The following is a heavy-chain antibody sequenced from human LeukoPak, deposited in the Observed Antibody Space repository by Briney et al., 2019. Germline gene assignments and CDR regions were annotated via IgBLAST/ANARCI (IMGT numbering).Heavy chain of an antibody. Sequence: ASLKVSCKASGYTVTGYYMHWVRQAPGQGLEWMGWINPNSGGTNYAQKFQGRVTMTRDTSITTAYLELSSLRSDDTAVYYCAGGDDYGGNSIFYWGQGTLVTVSS. CDR1: GYTVTGYY. D-gene: IGHD4-23*01. J-gene: IGHJ4*02. CDR2: INPNSGGT. CDR3: AGGDDYGGNSIFY. V-gene: IGHV1-2*02.